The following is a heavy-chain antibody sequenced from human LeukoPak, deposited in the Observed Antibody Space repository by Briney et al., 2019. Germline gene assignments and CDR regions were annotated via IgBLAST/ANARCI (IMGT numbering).Heavy chain of an antibody. D-gene: IGHD6-6*01. Sequence: GGSLRLSCAASGFTFSSYAMSWVRQAPGKGLEWVSAISGSGGSTYYADSVKGRFTISRDNSKNTLYLQMNSLRAEDTAVYYCARLHCSSKDGDYWGQGTLVTVSS. J-gene: IGHJ4*02. CDR3: ARLHCSSKDGDY. CDR1: GFTFSSYA. CDR2: ISGSGGST. V-gene: IGHV3-23*01.